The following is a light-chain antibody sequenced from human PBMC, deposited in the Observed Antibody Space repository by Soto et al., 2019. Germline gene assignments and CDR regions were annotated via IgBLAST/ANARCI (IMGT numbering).Light chain of an antibody. CDR3: QQYENYWT. CDR2: DAS. V-gene: IGKV1-5*01. CDR1: QSISSW. Sequence: DIQMTQSPSTLSATAGDRVTITCRASQSISSWLAWYQHKPGKASKLLLYDASNLDSGVPSRFSSSGSGTEFSLTISNLQPDDCATYYCQQYENYWTFGQGTRVEIK. J-gene: IGKJ1*01.